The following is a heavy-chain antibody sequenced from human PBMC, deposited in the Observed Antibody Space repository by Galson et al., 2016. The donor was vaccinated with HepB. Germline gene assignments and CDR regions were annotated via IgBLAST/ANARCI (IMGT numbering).Heavy chain of an antibody. CDR3: ARRSSATLNHYYNGMDV. D-gene: IGHD5-12*01. V-gene: IGHV1-18*01. J-gene: IGHJ6*02. CDR1: GYTFTSYG. CDR2: ISAYNGNT. Sequence: SVKVSCKASGYTFTSYGISWVRQAPGQGLEWMGWISAYNGNTNYAQKLQGRVTMTTDTSTSTAYMELRSLRSDDTAVYYRARRSSATLNHYYNGMDVWGQGTTVTVSS.